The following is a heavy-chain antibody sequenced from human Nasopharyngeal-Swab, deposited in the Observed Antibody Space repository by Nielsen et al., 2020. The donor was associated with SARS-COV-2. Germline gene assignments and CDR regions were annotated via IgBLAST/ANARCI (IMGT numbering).Heavy chain of an antibody. CDR1: GGSISSFY. CDR2: IYYSGST. CDR3: ARAEAYYDILTGYYGDAFDI. Sequence: SETLSLTYTVSGGSISSFYWSWIRQPPGKGLEWIGYIYYSGSTNYNPSLKSRVTISVDTSKNHLSLKLSSVTAADTAVYYCARAEAYYDILTGYYGDAFDIWGQGTMVTVSS. D-gene: IGHD3-9*01. J-gene: IGHJ3*02. V-gene: IGHV4-59*01.